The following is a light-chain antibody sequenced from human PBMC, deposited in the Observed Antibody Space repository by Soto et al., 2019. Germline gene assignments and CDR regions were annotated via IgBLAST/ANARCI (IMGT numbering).Light chain of an antibody. V-gene: IGKV3-20*01. CDR3: QQYGSSPAT. J-gene: IGKJ1*01. CDR2: GAS. CDR1: QSVANNY. Sequence: EIVLTQSPGTLSLSPGERATLSCRASQSVANNYLAWYRQKPGQAPRLLIYGASSRATGIPDRFSGRGSGRDFTLTISRLEPEDFAVFYCQQYGSSPATFGQGTKVDIK.